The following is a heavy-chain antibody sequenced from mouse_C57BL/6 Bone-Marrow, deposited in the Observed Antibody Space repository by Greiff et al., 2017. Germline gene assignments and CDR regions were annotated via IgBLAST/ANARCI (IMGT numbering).Heavy chain of an antibody. Sequence: EVQLQQSGAELVRPGASVKLSCTASGFNIKDYYMHWVKQRPEQGLEWIGRIDPEDGDTEYAPKFQGKATMTADTSSNTAYLQLSSLTSEDPAVYYCTGDDYDFHWYFDVWGTGTTVTVSS. CDR1: GFNIKDYY. CDR3: TGDDYDFHWYFDV. CDR2: IDPEDGDT. J-gene: IGHJ1*03. V-gene: IGHV14-1*01. D-gene: IGHD2-4*01.